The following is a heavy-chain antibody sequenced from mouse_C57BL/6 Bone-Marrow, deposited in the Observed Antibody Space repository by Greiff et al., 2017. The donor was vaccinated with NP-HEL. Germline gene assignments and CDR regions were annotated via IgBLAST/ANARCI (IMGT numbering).Heavy chain of an antibody. CDR3: TAYYSNYGDWYFDV. CDR1: GFTFSNYW. Sequence: EVKVEESGGGLVQPGGSMKLSCVASGFTFSNYWMNWVRQSPEKGLEWVAQIRLKSDNYATHYAESVKGRFTISRDDSKSSVYLQMNNLRAEDTGIYYCTAYYSNYGDWYFDVWGTGTTVTVSS. V-gene: IGHV6-3*01. CDR2: IRLKSDNYAT. J-gene: IGHJ1*03. D-gene: IGHD2-5*01.